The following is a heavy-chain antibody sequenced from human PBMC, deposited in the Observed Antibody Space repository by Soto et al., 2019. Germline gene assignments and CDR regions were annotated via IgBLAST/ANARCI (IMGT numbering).Heavy chain of an antibody. V-gene: IGHV2-5*01. Sequence: GSGPTLVNPTQTLTLTCSFSGFSLTTDGVGVGWVRQPPGQALEWLAIIYWNDDKRYSPSLKARLTITKDTSKNQVVLTMTNMDPVDTATYYCAHRPSGWYLFDYWGQGTLVTVSS. J-gene: IGHJ4*02. CDR1: GFSLTTDGVG. CDR2: IYWNDDK. D-gene: IGHD6-19*01. CDR3: AHRPSGWYLFDY.